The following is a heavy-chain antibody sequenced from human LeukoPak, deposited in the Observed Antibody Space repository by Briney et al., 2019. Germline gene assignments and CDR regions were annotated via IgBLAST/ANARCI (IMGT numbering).Heavy chain of an antibody. CDR1: GGSISSGSYY. CDR2: IYTSGST. V-gene: IGHV4-61*02. CDR3: ARGTDAFDI. J-gene: IGHJ3*02. Sequence: SETLSLTCTVSGGSISSGSYYWSWIRQPAGKGLEWIGRIYTSGSTNYNPSLKSRVTISVDTSKNQFSLKLSSVTAADTAVYYCARGTDAFDIWGQGTMVTVSS.